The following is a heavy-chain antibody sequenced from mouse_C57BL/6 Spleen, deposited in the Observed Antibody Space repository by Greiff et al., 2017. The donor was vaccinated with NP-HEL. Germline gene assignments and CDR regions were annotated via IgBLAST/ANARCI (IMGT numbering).Heavy chain of an antibody. Sequence: VQLQQSGPELVKPGASVKISCKASGYTFTDYYMNWVKQSHGKSLEWIGDINPNNGGTSYNQKFKGKATLTVDKSSSTAYMELRSLTSEDSAFYYCASLSTGAMDYWGQGTSVTVSS. CDR2: INPNNGGT. J-gene: IGHJ4*01. D-gene: IGHD6-5*01. CDR1: GYTFTDYY. V-gene: IGHV1-26*01. CDR3: ASLSTGAMDY.